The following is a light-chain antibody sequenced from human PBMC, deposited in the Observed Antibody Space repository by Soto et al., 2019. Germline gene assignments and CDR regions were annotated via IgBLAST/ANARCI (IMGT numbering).Light chain of an antibody. J-gene: IGLJ2*01. CDR2: DGS. CDR1: DIGSKS. Sequence: SYVLTQPPSVSVAPGQTARITCAGNDIGSKSVHWYQQKPGQAPVVVVYDGSDRPSRIPERFSGSNSGNTATLTISGVEAGDEADYYCQVWDSSIDVLVFGGGTKLTVL. CDR3: QVWDSSIDVLV. V-gene: IGLV3-21*02.